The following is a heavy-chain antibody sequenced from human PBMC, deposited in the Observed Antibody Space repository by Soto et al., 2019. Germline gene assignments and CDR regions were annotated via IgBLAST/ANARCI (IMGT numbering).Heavy chain of an antibody. CDR2: ISSSSSTI. J-gene: IGHJ6*02. D-gene: IGHD3-3*01. CDR1: GFTFSSYS. V-gene: IGHV3-48*02. CDR3: ARCDYDFWSGAYYYGMDV. Sequence: AGGSLRLSCAASGFTFSSYSMNWVRQAPGKGLEWVSYISSSSSTIYYADSVKGRFTISRDNAKNSLYLQMNSLRDEDTAVYYCARCDYDFWSGAYYYGMDVWGQGTTVTVSS.